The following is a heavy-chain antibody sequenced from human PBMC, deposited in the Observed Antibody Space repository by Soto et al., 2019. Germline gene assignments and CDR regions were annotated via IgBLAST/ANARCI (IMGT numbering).Heavy chain of an antibody. CDR1: GGSISSSSYY. V-gene: IGHV4-39*01. Sequence: SETLSLTCTVSGGSISSSSYYWGWIRQPPGKGLEWIGSIYYSGSTYYNPSLKSRVTISVETSKNQFSLKLSSVTAADTAVYYCARHPPRSSWSSYYYYYMDVWGKGTTVTVSS. CDR3: ARHPPRSSWSSYYYYYMDV. J-gene: IGHJ6*03. CDR2: IYYSGST. D-gene: IGHD6-13*01.